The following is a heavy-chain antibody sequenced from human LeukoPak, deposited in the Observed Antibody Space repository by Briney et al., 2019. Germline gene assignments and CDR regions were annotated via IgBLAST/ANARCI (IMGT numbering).Heavy chain of an antibody. D-gene: IGHD4-17*01. J-gene: IGHJ6*02. CDR2: ISYDGSNK. CDR1: GLTFSSYG. Sequence: LSGGSLRLSCAASGLTFSSYGMHWVRQAPGKGLEWVAVISYDGSNKYYADSVKGRFTISRDNSKNTLYLQMNSLRAEDTAVYYCARDTVTTFRFRDYYYYGMDVWGQGTTVTVSS. CDR3: ARDTVTTFRFRDYYYYGMDV. V-gene: IGHV3-30*03.